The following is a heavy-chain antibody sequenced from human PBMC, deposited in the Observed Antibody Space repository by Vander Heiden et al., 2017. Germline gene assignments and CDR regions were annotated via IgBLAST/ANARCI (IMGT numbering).Heavy chain of an antibody. J-gene: IGHJ4*02. CDR2: INYSGST. D-gene: IGHD3-22*01. CDR3: ATLTYYYDSSGYYYPIY. V-gene: IGHV4-39*01. Sequence: QLQLQESGPGLVKPSETLSLTCIVSGGSISGSGYYWGWIRQAPGKGLEWIGSINYSGSTKYSPSLKSRVTISVDTSKNQFSLILSSVTAADTAVYYCATLTYYYDSSGYYYPIYWGQGALVTVSS. CDR1: GGSISGSGYY.